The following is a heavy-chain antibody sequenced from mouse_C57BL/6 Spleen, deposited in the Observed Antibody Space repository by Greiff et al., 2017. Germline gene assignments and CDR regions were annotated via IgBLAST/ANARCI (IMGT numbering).Heavy chain of an antibody. D-gene: IGHD1-1*01. CDR1: GFPFTDYY. CDR3: AISPSRGSSYWWYFDV. CDR2: IRNKANGYTT. V-gene: IGHV7-3*01. J-gene: IGHJ1*03. Sequence: VQLVESGGGLVQPGGSLSLSCAASGFPFTDYYMSWVRQPPGKALEWWGFIRNKANGYTTEYSASVKGRFTISRENSQSILYLQMNALRAEDSATYYLAISPSRGSSYWWYFDVWGTGTTVTVSS.